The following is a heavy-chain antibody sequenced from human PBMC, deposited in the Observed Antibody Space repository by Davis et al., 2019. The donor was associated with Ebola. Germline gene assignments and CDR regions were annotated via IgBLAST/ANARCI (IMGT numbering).Heavy chain of an antibody. CDR2: IYYSGST. CDR1: GGSISRYY. J-gene: IGHJ4*02. D-gene: IGHD1-1*01. Sequence: SETLSLTCTVSGGSISRYYWSWIRQPPGKGLEWIGYIYYSGSTYYNPSLKSRVTISVDTSKNQFSLKLSSVTAADTAVYYCARAQFPTTSDHWGQGTLVTVSS. CDR3: ARAQFPTTSDH. V-gene: IGHV4-59*12.